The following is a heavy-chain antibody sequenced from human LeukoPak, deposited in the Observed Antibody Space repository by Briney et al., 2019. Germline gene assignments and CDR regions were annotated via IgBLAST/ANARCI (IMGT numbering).Heavy chain of an antibody. CDR3: VTRVKSTGDY. J-gene: IGHJ4*02. Sequence: GGSLRLSCAASGFTFSKAWMTWVRQAPGKGLEWVGRIKTKTDGGTTEYAAPVKGRFTISRDDSKNTVYLQMNSLKTEDTALYYCVTRVKSTGDYWGQGTLVTVSS. CDR1: GFTFSKAW. CDR2: IKTKTDGGTT. V-gene: IGHV3-15*01. D-gene: IGHD1-1*01.